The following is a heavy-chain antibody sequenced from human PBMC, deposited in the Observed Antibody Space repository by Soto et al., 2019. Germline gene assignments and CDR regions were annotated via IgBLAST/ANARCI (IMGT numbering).Heavy chain of an antibody. D-gene: IGHD1-1*01. J-gene: IGHJ4*01. CDR1: GFTFGDTP. V-gene: IGHV3-15*07. Sequence: EVQLVQSGGGLVKPVGSVRLSCAAYGFTFGDTPMNWVRQAPGKGLEWVGRLKSKSDGGATDLAAAVRGRFTISRDASTNTLNLQMDSLKTEDTAVYYCIAGRNTKGAQQFDYWGQGTLVTVSS. CDR2: LKSKSDGGAT. CDR3: IAGRNTKGAQQFDY.